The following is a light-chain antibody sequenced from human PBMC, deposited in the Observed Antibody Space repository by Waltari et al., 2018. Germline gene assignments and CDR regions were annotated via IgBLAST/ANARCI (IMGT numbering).Light chain of an antibody. CDR3: SSYTRRSYWV. J-gene: IGLJ3*02. V-gene: IGLV2-14*01. CDR2: KVN. CDR1: SSDVGFYDF. Sequence: QSALTQPASVSGSPGQSITISCTGTSSDVGFYDFVSWFQQHPGKAPKVMIYKVNNRPSGVSNRFSGSKSANTACLTISGLQAEDEADYYCSSYTRRSYWVFGGGTQLTVL.